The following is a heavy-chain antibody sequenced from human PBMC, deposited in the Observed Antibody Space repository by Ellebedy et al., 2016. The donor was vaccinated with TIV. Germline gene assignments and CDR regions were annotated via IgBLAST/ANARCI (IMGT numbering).Heavy chain of an antibody. J-gene: IGHJ4*02. CDR1: GFTVGNNY. D-gene: IGHD6-13*01. V-gene: IGHV3-53*01. CDR3: ARDPPGIAASGPYK. Sequence: GESLKISCTASGFTVGNNYMNWLRQAPGKGLEWVSLIYSGGDTVYADSVKGRFTISRDSSKNTLYLQMNSLRAEDTAMYYCARDPPGIAASGPYKWGQGTLVTVSS. CDR2: IYSGGDT.